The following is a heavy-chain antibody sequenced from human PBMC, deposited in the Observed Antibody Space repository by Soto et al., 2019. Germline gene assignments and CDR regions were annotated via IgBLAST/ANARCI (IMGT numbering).Heavy chain of an antibody. D-gene: IGHD3-3*01. Sequence: PGGSLRLSCTASGFTFGDYAMSWFRQAPGKGLEWVGFIRSKAYGGTTEYAASVKGRFTISRDDSKSIAYLQMNSLKTEDTAVYYCTRDPERITIFGPDYYGMDVWGQGTTVTVSS. J-gene: IGHJ6*02. CDR1: GFTFGDYA. CDR2: IRSKAYGGTT. V-gene: IGHV3-49*03. CDR3: TRDPERITIFGPDYYGMDV.